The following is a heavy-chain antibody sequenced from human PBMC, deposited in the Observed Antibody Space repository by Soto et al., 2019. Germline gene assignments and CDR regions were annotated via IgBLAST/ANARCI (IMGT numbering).Heavy chain of an antibody. CDR1: GGTFSSYT. V-gene: IGHV1-69*02. CDR3: ASPYSQGYFDY. D-gene: IGHD1-26*01. J-gene: IGHJ4*02. CDR2: IIPILGIA. Sequence: QVQLVQSGAEVKKPGSSVKVSCKASGGTFSSYTISWVRQAPGQGLEWMGRIIPILGIANYAQKFQGRVTITAAKSTSTAYMELSRLRSEDTAVYYCASPYSQGYFDYWGQGTLVTVSS.